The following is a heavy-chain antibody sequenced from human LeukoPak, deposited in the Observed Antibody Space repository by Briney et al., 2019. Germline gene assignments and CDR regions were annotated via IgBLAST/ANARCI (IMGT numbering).Heavy chain of an antibody. CDR1: GFTFTNAY. J-gene: IGHJ4*02. CDR2: IKSKIDGGTI. Sequence: GGSLRLSCAASGFTFTNAYMSWVRQAPGKGLEWVGRIKSKIDGGTIDYAAPVKGRFAISRDDSKNTLYLQVNSLQTEDTAVYYCATDAGNTDGWYNFWGQGTLVTVSS. V-gene: IGHV3-15*01. D-gene: IGHD2-15*01. CDR3: ATDAGNTDGWYNF.